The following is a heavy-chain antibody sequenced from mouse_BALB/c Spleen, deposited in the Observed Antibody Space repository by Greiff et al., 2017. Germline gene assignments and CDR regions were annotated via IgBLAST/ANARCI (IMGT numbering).Heavy chain of an antibody. CDR2: ISSGGSYT. V-gene: IGHV5-6-4*01. CDR3: ARGRYYDYERGFAY. D-gene: IGHD2-4*01. J-gene: IGHJ3*01. CDR1: GFTFSSYT. Sequence: EVKLVESGGGLVKPGGSLKLSCAASGFTFSSYTMSWVRQTPEKRLEWVATISSGGSYTYYPDSVKGRFTISRDNAKNTLYLQMSSLRSEDTAMYYCARGRYYDYERGFAYWGQGTLVTVSA.